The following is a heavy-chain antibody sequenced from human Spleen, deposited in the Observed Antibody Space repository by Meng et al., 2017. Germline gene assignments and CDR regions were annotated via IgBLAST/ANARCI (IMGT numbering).Heavy chain of an antibody. V-gene: IGHV1-2*02. CDR3: ASIAAAGYQFDY. Sequence: ASVKVSCKASGYTFTGNYMHWVRQAPGQGLEWMGWINPNSGCTNYAQKFQCRVTMTRDTSISTAYMELSRLRSDDTAVYYCASIAAAGYQFDYWGQGTLVTVSS. CDR1: GYTFTGNY. CDR2: INPNSGCT. J-gene: IGHJ4*02. D-gene: IGHD6-13*01.